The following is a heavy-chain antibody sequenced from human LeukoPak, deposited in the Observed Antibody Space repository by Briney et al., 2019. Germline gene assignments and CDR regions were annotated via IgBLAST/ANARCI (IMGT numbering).Heavy chain of an antibody. D-gene: IGHD3-22*01. CDR2: IYTSGST. J-gene: IGHJ4*02. CDR1: GGSISSYY. Sequence: SETLSLTCTVSGGSISSYYWSWIRQPAGKGLEWIGRIYTSGSTNYNPSLKSRVTMSVDTSKNQFSLKLSSVTAADTAVYYCARDKTYYYDSSGYYFYYFYYWGQGTLVTVSS. V-gene: IGHV4-4*07. CDR3: ARDKTYYYDSSGYYFYYFYY.